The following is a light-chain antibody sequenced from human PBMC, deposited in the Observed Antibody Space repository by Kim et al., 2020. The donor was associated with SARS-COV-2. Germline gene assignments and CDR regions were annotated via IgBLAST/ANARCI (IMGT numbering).Light chain of an antibody. J-gene: IGKJ2*01. V-gene: IGKV3-15*01. Sequence: EIVMTQSPATLSVSTGERATLSCRASQSVSSNLAWYQQKPGQTPRLLIYGASTRATGIPARFSGSGSGTEFTLTISSLQSEDFAVYYCQQYNYWPTFGQGTKLEI. CDR3: QQYNYWPT. CDR1: QSVSSN. CDR2: GAS.